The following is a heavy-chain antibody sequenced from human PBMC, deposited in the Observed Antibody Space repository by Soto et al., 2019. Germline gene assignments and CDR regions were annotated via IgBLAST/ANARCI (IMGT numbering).Heavy chain of an antibody. V-gene: IGHV4-31*03. CDR3: ARDSYGYPFDH. J-gene: IGHJ4*02. Sequence: SETLSLTCTVSGGSISSGGYYWSWIRQHPGKGLEWIGYIYYSGSTYYNPSLKSRVTISVDTSKNQFSLKLSSVTAADTAVYYCARDSYGYPFDHCGPGTLVTVSS. D-gene: IGHD5-18*01. CDR2: IYYSGST. CDR1: GGSISSGGYY.